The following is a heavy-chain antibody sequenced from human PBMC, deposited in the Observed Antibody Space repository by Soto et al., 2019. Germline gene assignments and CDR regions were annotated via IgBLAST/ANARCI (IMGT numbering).Heavy chain of an antibody. D-gene: IGHD3-10*01. CDR3: ANRTYGSFHY. J-gene: IGHJ4*02. V-gene: IGHV2-5*02. CDR2: ISWDGDK. CDR1: GFSLSTTGVG. Sequence: SGRTLVNHTQTLTLTCTFSGFSLSTTGVGVGWIRQPPGKALEWLALISWDGDKRYSPSLRSRLTITEDTSKNQVVLTMINMDPVDTATYYCANRTYGSFHYWGPGSLVTVS.